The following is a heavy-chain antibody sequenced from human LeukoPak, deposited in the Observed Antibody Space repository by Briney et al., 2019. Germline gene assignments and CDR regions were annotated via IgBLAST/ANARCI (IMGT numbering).Heavy chain of an antibody. CDR1: GGSISSYY. V-gene: IGHV4-59*08. CDR3: ARLPGYSYGGWFDP. Sequence: SETLSLTCTVSGGSISSYYWSWIRQPPGKGLEWIGYIYYSGSTNYNPSLKSRVTISVDTSKNQFSPKLSSVTAADTAVYYCARLPGYSYGGWFDPWGQRTLVTVSS. CDR2: IYYSGST. J-gene: IGHJ5*02. D-gene: IGHD5-18*01.